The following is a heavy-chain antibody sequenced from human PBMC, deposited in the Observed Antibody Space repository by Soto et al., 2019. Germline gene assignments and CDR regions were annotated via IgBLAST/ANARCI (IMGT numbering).Heavy chain of an antibody. J-gene: IGHJ6*01. Sequence: XXTLSLTCTVSRGSIISRSYYWGWIRQPTGKGLEWIXSMYYXGRTYYNPSLXXRVPIYVXXYKNTFSLMLSSLTAADTAVYYCYGDPNAVMDVWGQGTTVTVSS. CDR3: YGDPNAVMDV. D-gene: IGHD4-17*01. CDR2: MYYXGRT. V-gene: IGHV4-39*01. CDR1: RGSIISRSYY.